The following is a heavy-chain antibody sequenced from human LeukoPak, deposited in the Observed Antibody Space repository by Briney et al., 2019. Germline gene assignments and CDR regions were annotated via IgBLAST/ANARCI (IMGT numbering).Heavy chain of an antibody. CDR2: IIPIFGTA. CDR3: ARSALGVPYFDY. J-gene: IGHJ4*02. CDR1: GGTFSSYA. V-gene: IGHV1-69*01. D-gene: IGHD3-16*01. Sequence: GSSVKVSCNASGGTFSSYAISWVRQAPGQGLEWMGGIIPIFGTANYAQKFQGRVTITADESTSTAYMELSSLRSEDTAVYYCARSALGVPYFDYWGQGTLVTVSS.